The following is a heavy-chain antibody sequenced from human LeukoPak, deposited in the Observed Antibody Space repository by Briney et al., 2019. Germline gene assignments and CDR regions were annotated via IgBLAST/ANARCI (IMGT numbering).Heavy chain of an antibody. CDR3: ARDRIVGAIVHWDI. V-gene: IGHV1-69*04. D-gene: IGHD1-26*01. J-gene: IGHJ3*02. Sequence: SVRVSCKASGYTFTSFGISWVRQAPGQGLEWMGRIIPILGIANYAQKFQGRVTITADKSTSTAYMELSSLRSEDTAVYYCARDRIVGAIVHWDIWVQGTMVTVSS. CDR1: GYTFTSFG. CDR2: IIPILGIA.